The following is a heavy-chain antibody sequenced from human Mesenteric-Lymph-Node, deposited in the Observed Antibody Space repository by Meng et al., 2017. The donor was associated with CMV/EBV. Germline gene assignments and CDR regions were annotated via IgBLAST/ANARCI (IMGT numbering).Heavy chain of an antibody. CDR1: GFTLSDYY. V-gene: IGHV3-11*04. D-gene: IGHD1-26*01. CDR3: ARDGGGNYQKYFRH. Sequence: GGSLRLSCAASGFTLSDYYMSWIRQAPGKGLEWVSYISSSGSIMSYADSVKGRFTISRDNAKNSLYLQVSSLRAEDTAVYYCARDGGGNYQKYFRHWGQGTLVTVSS. J-gene: IGHJ1*01. CDR2: ISSSGSIM.